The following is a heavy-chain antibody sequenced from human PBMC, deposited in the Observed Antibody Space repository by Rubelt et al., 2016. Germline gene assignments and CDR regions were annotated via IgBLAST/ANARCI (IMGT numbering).Heavy chain of an antibody. CDR2: GHYSGST. V-gene: IGHV4-59*11. D-gene: IGHD1-26*01. J-gene: IGHJ2*01. CDR1: GASITTHY. CDR3: AGDILMVGATLYFDL. Sequence: QVQLQESGPGLVKPSETLSLTCSVSGASITTHYWSWVRQFPGKGLEWLVYGHYSGSTNYNPSLKSRLIMSVDTSKNQFSLTLSAVAAADTAVYYCAGDILMVGATLYFDLWGRGTLVTVS.